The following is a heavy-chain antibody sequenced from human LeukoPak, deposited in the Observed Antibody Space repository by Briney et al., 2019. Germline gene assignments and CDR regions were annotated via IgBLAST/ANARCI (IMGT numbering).Heavy chain of an antibody. V-gene: IGHV5-10-1*01. D-gene: IGHD6-6*01. CDR3: ARAYSRSRFDY. J-gene: IGHJ4*02. CDR1: GYNFTNYL. Sequence: GEPLRISCKGSGYNFTNYLISWVRQMPGKGLEWMGTIDPSDSYNNYSPSFQGHVTISADKSISTAYLQWSSLKASDTAMYYCARAYSRSRFDYWGQGTLVTVSS. CDR2: IDPSDSYN.